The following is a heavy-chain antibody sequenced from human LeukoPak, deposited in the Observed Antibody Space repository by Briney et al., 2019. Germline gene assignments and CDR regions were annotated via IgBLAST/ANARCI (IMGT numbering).Heavy chain of an antibody. Sequence: ASVKVSCKVSGYTLTELSMHWVRQAPGKGLEWMGGFDPEDGETIYAQKFQGRVTMTEDTSTDTAYMELSSLRSEDTAVYYCATHRIAAAGENFDYWGQGTLVIVSS. V-gene: IGHV1-24*01. CDR3: ATHRIAAAGENFDY. CDR2: FDPEDGET. CDR1: GYTLTELS. D-gene: IGHD6-13*01. J-gene: IGHJ4*02.